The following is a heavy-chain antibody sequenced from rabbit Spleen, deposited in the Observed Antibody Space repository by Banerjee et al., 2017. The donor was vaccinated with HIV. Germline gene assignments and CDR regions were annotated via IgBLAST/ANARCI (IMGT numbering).Heavy chain of an antibody. J-gene: IGHJ6*01. CDR1: GFSFSTNSY. CDR3: ARDTGSSFSSYGMDL. D-gene: IGHD8-1*01. Sequence: QSLEESGGDLVKPGASLTLTCTGSGFSFSTNSYMCWVRQAPGKGLEWIACIEGGSSGFSYFANWAKGRFTISKTSSTTVTLQMTSLTAADTATYFCARDTGSSFSSYGMDLWGPGTLVTVS. CDR2: IEGGSSGFS. V-gene: IGHV1S40*01.